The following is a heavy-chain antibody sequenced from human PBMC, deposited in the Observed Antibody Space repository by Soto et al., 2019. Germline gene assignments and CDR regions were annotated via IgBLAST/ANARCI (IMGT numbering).Heavy chain of an antibody. CDR2: IYWDDDK. V-gene: IGHV2-5*02. CDR1: GFSLNTRGVG. D-gene: IGHD6-6*01. Sequence: QITLKESGHTLVKPTQMLTLTCTFSGFSLNTRGVGVGWLRQPPGGALEWLALIYWDDDKRYSPSLRSRLTITKDTSKIQVVLTMTTMEPLDTGTYYCAHTYSSSPDDGFDVWGQGTRVTVSS. J-gene: IGHJ3*01. CDR3: AHTYSSSPDDGFDV.